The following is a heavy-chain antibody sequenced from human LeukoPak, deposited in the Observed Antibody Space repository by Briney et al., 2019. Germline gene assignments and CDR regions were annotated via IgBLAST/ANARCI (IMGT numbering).Heavy chain of an antibody. CDR1: GFTFRSYS. V-gene: IGHV4-59*01. Sequence: GSLRLSCAASGFTFRSYSMNWVRQAPGKGLEWIGYIYYSGSTNYNPSLKSRVTISVDTSKNQFSLKLSSVTAADTAVYYCAREGGGSGSYGRLDYWGQGTLVTVSS. D-gene: IGHD1-26*01. J-gene: IGHJ4*02. CDR3: AREGGGSGSYGRLDY. CDR2: IYYSGST.